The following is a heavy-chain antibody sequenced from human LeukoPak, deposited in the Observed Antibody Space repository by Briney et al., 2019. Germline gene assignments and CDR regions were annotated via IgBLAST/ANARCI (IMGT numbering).Heavy chain of an antibody. J-gene: IGHJ6*02. D-gene: IGHD6-13*01. CDR2: IKSKSEGGTT. V-gene: IGHV3-15*01. CDR3: TTGSAAGGYYYYYYGMDV. Sequence: GGSLRLSCAASGYTFSNAWMSWVREAPGKGREWVGRIKSKSEGGTTDYAARVKVRFTISRADSTNTRYLQMNSLKTEDTAVYYCTTGSAAGGYYYYYYGMDVWGQGTTVTVSS. CDR1: GYTFSNAW.